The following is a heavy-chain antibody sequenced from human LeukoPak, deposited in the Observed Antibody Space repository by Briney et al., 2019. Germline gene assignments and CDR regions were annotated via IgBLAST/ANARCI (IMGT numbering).Heavy chain of an antibody. CDR2: FDPEDGET. V-gene: IGHV1-24*01. J-gene: IGHJ6*02. Sequence: KPGASVKVSCKVSGYTLTELSMHWVRQAPGKGLEWMGGFDPEDGETIYAQKFQGRVTMTEDTSTDTAYMELSSLRSEDTAVYYCPPNPLACSYYGMAAGGQGPTSPVS. D-gene: IGHD1-14*01. CDR1: GYTLTELS. CDR3: PPNPLACSYYGMAA.